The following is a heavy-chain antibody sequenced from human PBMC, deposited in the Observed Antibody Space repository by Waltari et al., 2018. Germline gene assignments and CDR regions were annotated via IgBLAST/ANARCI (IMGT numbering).Heavy chain of an antibody. V-gene: IGHV3-33*01. D-gene: IGHD3-10*01. J-gene: IGHJ4*02. CDR3: ARALGSGSFLIDF. Sequence: QVQLVESGGGVVQPGRSLRLSCAASGFAFSSCEMQWVRQAPGKGLEWVAVIWSDGSYEYYADSVKGRFTVSRDNSKTALFVQMNSLRAEDTAVYYCARALGSGSFLIDFWGQGTLVTVSS. CDR2: IWSDGSYE. CDR1: GFAFSSCE.